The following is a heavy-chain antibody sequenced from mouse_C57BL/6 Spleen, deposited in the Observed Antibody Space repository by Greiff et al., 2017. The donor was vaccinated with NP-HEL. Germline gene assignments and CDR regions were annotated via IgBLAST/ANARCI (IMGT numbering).Heavy chain of an antibody. J-gene: IGHJ4*01. CDR2: IYPGDGVT. D-gene: IGHD2-3*01. V-gene: IGHV1-80*01. Sequence: VQLQQPGAELVKPGASVKISCKASGYAFSSYWMNWVKQRPGKGLEWIGQIYPGDGVTNYNGKFKGKATLTADKSSSTAYMPLSSLTAEDSAVYYCARGDDGYFYSMDYWGQGTSVTVSS. CDR1: GYAFSSYW. CDR3: ARGDDGYFYSMDY.